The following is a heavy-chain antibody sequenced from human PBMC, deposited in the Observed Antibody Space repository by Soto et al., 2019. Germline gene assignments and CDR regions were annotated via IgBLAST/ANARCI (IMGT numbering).Heavy chain of an antibody. D-gene: IGHD6-6*01. CDR1: GDSVSSNRVA. CDR2: TYYRSKWYN. CDR3: ARDPFYSGSFDY. Sequence: SQTLSLTCDISGDSVSSNRVAWNWIRQSPSRGLEWLGRTYYRSKWYNDYAVSVKSRITINPDTSKNHFSLQLNSVTPEDTAVYSCARDPFYSGSFDYWGQGSLVTVSS. V-gene: IGHV6-1*01. J-gene: IGHJ4*02.